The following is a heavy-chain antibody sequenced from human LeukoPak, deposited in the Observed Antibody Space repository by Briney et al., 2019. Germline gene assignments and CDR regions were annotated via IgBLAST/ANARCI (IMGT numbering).Heavy chain of an antibody. J-gene: IGHJ4*02. CDR1: GYTFTGYS. CDR3: ARRYDFWSGYPTAFDY. V-gene: IGHV1-2*02. Sequence: ASVKVSCKASGYTFTGYSIHWVRQAPGQGLGWMGFINPNTGGTSYAQKFQARVTMTRDTSISTAYMELSGLRSDDTAVYYCARRYDFWSGYPTAFDYWGQGTLVTVSS. CDR2: INPNTGGT. D-gene: IGHD3-3*01.